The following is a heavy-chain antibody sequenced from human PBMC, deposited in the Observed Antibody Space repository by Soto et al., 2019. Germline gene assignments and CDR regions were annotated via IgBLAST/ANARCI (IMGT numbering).Heavy chain of an antibody. CDR3: AREDYYDTGYYVV. CDR2: IYTSGTT. CDR1: GRSMSGYY. J-gene: IGHJ4*02. Sequence: LSLTCTVSGRSMSGYYWSWIRQPAGERLEWVGRIYTSGTTDFNPSLKGRVTMSVDTSKNQFSLKLTSVTAADTALYYCAREDYYDTGYYVVWGQGTQVTVSS. V-gene: IGHV4-4*07. D-gene: IGHD3-9*01.